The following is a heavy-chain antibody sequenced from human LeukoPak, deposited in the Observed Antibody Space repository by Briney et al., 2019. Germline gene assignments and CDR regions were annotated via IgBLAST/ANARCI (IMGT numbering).Heavy chain of an antibody. V-gene: IGHV3-73*01. CDR1: GFTFSGSA. CDR2: IRSKANSYAT. CDR3: TRREVGATVDY. Sequence: GGSLRPSCAASGFTFSGSATHWVRQASGKGLEWVGRIRSKANSYATAYAASVKGRFTISRDDSKNTAYLQMNSLKTEGTAVYYCTRREVGATVDYWGQGTLVTVSS. D-gene: IGHD1-26*01. J-gene: IGHJ4*02.